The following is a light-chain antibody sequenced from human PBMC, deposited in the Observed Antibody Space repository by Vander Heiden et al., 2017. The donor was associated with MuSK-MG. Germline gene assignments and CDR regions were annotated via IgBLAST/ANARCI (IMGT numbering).Light chain of an antibody. V-gene: IGKV1-39*01. J-gene: IGKJ1*01. CDR3: HQSYSTPWT. Sequence: IQMTQSPSSLSASVGDRVTIACRASQSISRFLNWYQHIPGKAPKLLIYAASTLRSGVPSRFSGSGSGTDFNLTISSLQPEDSGTYYCHQSYSTPWTFGQGTKVEIK. CDR1: QSISRF. CDR2: AAS.